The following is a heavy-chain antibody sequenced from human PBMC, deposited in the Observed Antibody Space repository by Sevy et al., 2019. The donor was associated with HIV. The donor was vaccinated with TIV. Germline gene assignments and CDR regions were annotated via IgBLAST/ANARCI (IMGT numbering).Heavy chain of an antibody. V-gene: IGHV4-31*03. CDR1: GGSISSGGYY. Sequence: SETLSLTCTVSGGSISSGGYYWSWIRQHPGKGLEWIGYIYYSGSTYYNPSLKSRVTISVDTSKNQFSLKLSSVTAADTAVYYCARVLGPDYGDPVFFYFDYWGQGTLVIVSS. CDR2: IYYSGST. D-gene: IGHD4-17*01. J-gene: IGHJ4*02. CDR3: ARVLGPDYGDPVFFYFDY.